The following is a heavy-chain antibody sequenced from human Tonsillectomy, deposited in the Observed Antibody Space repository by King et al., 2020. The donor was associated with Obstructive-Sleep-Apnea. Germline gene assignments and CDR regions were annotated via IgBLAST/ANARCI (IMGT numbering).Heavy chain of an antibody. CDR3: AKGDITTGAAVLQYFDY. J-gene: IGHJ4*02. Sequence: DVQLVESGGGLVQPGGSLRLSCAASGFTFASDAMSWVRQAPGKGLEWVSTISGGGSSTYYIDSVKGRFTISRDNSKNTLYLQMNSLRAEDTAVYYCAKGDITTGAAVLQYFDYWGQGTLVSVSS. CDR1: GFTFASDA. D-gene: IGHD1/OR15-1a*01. V-gene: IGHV3-23*04. CDR2: ISGGGSST.